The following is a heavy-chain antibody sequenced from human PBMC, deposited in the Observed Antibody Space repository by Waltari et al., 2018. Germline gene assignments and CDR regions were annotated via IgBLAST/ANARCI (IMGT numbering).Heavy chain of an antibody. CDR1: GYTFTNYG. V-gene: IGHV1-18*01. Sequence: QVQLVQSGAEVKKPGASVKVSCKASGYTFTNYGISWVRQAPGQGLEWMGWFRGYKGNTNYAQKRQGRVTMTTDTSTSTAYMELRSLRSDDTAVYYCARGVPGSWPDYYFDHWGQGTLVTISS. CDR2: FRGYKGNT. J-gene: IGHJ4*02. CDR3: ARGVPGSWPDYYFDH. D-gene: IGHD3-10*01.